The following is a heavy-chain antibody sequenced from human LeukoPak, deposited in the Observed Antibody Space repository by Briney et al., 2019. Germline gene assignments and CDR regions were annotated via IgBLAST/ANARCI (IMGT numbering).Heavy chain of an antibody. CDR3: ARDIVVVPAAIHWFDP. D-gene: IGHD2-2*01. CDR1: GGTFSSYA. Sequence: ASVKVSCKASGGTFSSYAISWVRQAPGQGLEWMGGIIPIFGTANYAQKFQGIVTITTDESTSTAYMELSSLRSEDKAVYYCARDIVVVPAAIHWFDPWGQGTLVTVSS. V-gene: IGHV1-69*05. J-gene: IGHJ5*02. CDR2: IIPIFGTA.